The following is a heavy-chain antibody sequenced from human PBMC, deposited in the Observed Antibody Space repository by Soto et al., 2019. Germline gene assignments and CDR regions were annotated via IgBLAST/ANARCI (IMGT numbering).Heavy chain of an antibody. D-gene: IGHD5-12*01. CDR3: ARSGEMANDY. Sequence: SVKVSCKASGGTFSSYAISWVRQAPGQGLEWMGGIIPIFGTANYAQKLQGRVTITTDASTSTAYMELRSLRSDDTAVYYCARSGEMANDYWGQGTLVTVSS. V-gene: IGHV1-69*05. CDR1: GGTFSSYA. J-gene: IGHJ4*02. CDR2: IIPIFGTA.